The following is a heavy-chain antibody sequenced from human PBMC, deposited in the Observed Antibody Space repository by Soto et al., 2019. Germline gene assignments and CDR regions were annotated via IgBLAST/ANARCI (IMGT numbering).Heavy chain of an antibody. V-gene: IGHV4-59*01. CDR3: ARHTVTIRAGFDY. J-gene: IGHJ4*02. D-gene: IGHD4-17*01. CDR1: GGCISSYY. CDR2: THYSGNT. Sequence: SETLALTCTVSGGCISSYYWRWIRQPPGKGLEWIGYTHYSGNTNYHPSLKSRVTISLDTSRNQFSLKLSSVTAADTAIYYCARHTVTIRAGFDYWGQGALVTVSS.